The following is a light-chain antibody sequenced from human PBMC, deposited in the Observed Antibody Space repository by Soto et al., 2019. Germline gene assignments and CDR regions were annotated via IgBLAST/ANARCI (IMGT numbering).Light chain of an antibody. V-gene: IGKV3D-20*02. CDR1: QSVSNNY. CDR2: GAS. CDR3: QQRHMWPIT. Sequence: EIVLTQSPGTLSLSPGERATLSCRASQSVSNNYLAWYQQKPGQAPRLLIYGASTRATGIPARFSGRGSGTDFTLTISSLEPEDSAVYYCQQRHMWPITFGQGTRLEI. J-gene: IGKJ5*01.